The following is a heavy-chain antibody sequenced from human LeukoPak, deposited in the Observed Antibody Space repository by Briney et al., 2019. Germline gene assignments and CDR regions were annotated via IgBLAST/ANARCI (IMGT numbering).Heavy chain of an antibody. V-gene: IGHV1-18*01. CDR1: GYTFTSYG. Sequence: ASVKVSCKASGYTFTSYGISWVRQAPGQGLEWMGWISAYNGNTNYAQKLQGRVTMTTDTSTSTAYMELRSLRSDDTAVYYCARDQKWFGELLPSKFDYWGQGTLVTVSS. CDR2: ISAYNGNT. D-gene: IGHD3-10*01. CDR3: ARDQKWFGELLPSKFDY. J-gene: IGHJ4*02.